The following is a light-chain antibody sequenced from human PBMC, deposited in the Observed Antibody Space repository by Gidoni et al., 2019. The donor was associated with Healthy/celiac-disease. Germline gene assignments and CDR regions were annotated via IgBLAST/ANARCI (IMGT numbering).Light chain of an antibody. V-gene: IGKV3-20*01. CDR1: QSVSDTY. CDR3: QQYGSSVLT. Sequence: IVLTQSPGTLSLSPGERATLSCRASQSVSDTYLAWYQQKPGQAPRLLIYGASSRASGIPDRFSGSGSGTDFTLTISRLEPEDFAVYYCQQYGSSVLTFGGGTKVEIK. CDR2: GAS. J-gene: IGKJ4*01.